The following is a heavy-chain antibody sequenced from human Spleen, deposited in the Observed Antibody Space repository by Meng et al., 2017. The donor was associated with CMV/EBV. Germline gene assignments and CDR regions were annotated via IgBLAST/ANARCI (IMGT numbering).Heavy chain of an antibody. V-gene: IGHV3-53*01. CDR1: GFTVSSNY. CDR2: IYSGGST. J-gene: IGHJ6*02. CDR3: ASPFTVFSLTYYYGMDV. D-gene: IGHD4-11*01. Sequence: GESLKISCAASGFTVSSNYMSWDRQAPGKGLEWVSVIYSGGSTYYADSVKDRFTISRDNSKNTLYLQMNSLRAEDTAVYYCASPFTVFSLTYYYGMDVWGQGTTVTVSS.